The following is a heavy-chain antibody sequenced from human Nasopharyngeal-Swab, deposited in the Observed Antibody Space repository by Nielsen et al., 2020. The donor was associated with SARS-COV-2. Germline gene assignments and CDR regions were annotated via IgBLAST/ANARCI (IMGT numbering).Heavy chain of an antibody. CDR3: ARFKDYDILTGYSLDAFDI. J-gene: IGHJ3*02. CDR2: IYYSGST. Sequence: GSLRLSCTVSGGSISSYYWSWLRQPPGKGLEWIGYIYYSGSTNYNPSLKSRVTISVDTSKNQFSLKLSSVTAADTAVYYCARFKDYDILTGYSLDAFDIWGQGTMVTVSS. D-gene: IGHD3-9*01. V-gene: IGHV4-59*01. CDR1: GGSISSYY.